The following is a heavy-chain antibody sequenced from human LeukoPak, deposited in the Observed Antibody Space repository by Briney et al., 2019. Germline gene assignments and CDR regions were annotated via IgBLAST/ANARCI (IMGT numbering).Heavy chain of an antibody. V-gene: IGHV3-30*01. CDR2: ISYDGSNK. J-gene: IGHJ4*02. Sequence: GRSLRLSCAASGFTFSSYPMHWVRQAPGKGLEWVAVISYDGSNKYYADSVKGRFTISRDNSKNTLSLQMNSLRAEDTAIYYCARDPVTGGWYSGAGDYGDSPFDYWGQGTLVTVSS. CDR1: GFTFSSYP. CDR3: ARDPVTGGWYSGAGDYGDSPFDY. D-gene: IGHD4-17*01.